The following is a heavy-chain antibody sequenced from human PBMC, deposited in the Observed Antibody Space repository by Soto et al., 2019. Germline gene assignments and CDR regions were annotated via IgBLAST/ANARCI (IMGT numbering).Heavy chain of an antibody. D-gene: IGHD3-22*01. J-gene: IGHJ5*01. CDR1: GGTFSSYA. CDR3: AKSRDYYDSGVGWFDS. Sequence: QVQLVQSGAEVKKPGSSVKGSFQASGGTFSSYAISWVRQAPGQGLEWMGGIIPIFGTANYAKKFQGSVTIAANNSTSTASMELSSLRSEDTAVYYVAKSRDYYDSGVGWFDSWGQGTLVTVSS. V-gene: IGHV1-69*06. CDR2: IIPIFGTA.